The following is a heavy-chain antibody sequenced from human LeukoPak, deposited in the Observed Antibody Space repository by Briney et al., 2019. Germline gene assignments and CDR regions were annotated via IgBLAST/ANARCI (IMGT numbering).Heavy chain of an antibody. J-gene: IGHJ4*02. Sequence: SETPSLTCSVSGGSVSNYYWSLIRQPPGKGLEWIGYVYYTGSTNYNPSLKSRVTMLEDKSKNQFSLRLYSVTVADTAVYYCARHFAYSSSSYFDYWGQGSLVTVSS. V-gene: IGHV4-59*08. CDR1: GGSVSNYY. CDR3: ARHFAYSSSSYFDY. D-gene: IGHD6-6*01. CDR2: VYYTGST.